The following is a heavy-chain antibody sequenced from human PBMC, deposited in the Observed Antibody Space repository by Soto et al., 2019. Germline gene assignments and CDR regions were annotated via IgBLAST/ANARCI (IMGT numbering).Heavy chain of an antibody. CDR3: AREPIAARPNYYYGMDV. J-gene: IGHJ6*02. V-gene: IGHV3-33*01. D-gene: IGHD6-6*01. Sequence: GGSLRLSCAASGFTFSSYGMHWVRQAPGKGLEWVAVIWYDGSNKYYADSVKGRFTISRDNSKNTLYLQMNSLRAEDTAVYYCAREPIAARPNYYYGMDVWGQGTTVTVSS. CDR1: GFTFSSYG. CDR2: IWYDGSNK.